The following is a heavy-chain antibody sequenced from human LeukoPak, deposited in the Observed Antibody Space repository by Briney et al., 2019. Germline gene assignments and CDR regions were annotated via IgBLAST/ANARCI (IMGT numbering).Heavy chain of an antibody. V-gene: IGHV1-69*04. CDR3: ARDRVDTAVVPPEAFDI. CDR2: IIPILGIA. D-gene: IGHD5-18*01. J-gene: IGHJ3*02. CDR1: GGTFSSYA. Sequence: SVKVSCKASGGTFSSYAISWVRQAPGQGLEWMGRIIPILGIANYAQKFQGRVTITADKSTSTAYMELSSLRSEDTAVYYCARDRVDTAVVPPEAFDIWGQGTMVTVSS.